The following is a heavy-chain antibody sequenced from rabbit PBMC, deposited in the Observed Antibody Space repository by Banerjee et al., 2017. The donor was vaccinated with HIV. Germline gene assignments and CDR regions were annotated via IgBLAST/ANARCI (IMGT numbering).Heavy chain of an antibody. Sequence: QEQLKETGGGLVQHGGSLTLPCNGSGFEFSIYYMGWVRQAPGKGLEWIGCISTGDGITYYASWVNGRFTISSDNAQNTVDLKMNSLTAADTATYFCARWVGDWGDNLWGPGTLVTVS. D-gene: IGHD4-1*01. CDR3: ARWVGDWGDNL. V-gene: IGHV1S47*01. J-gene: IGHJ4*01. CDR2: ISTGDGIT. CDR1: GFEFSIYY.